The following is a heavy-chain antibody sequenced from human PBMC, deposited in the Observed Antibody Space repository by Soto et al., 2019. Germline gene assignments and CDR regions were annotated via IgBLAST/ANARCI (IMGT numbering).Heavy chain of an antibody. CDR2: ISNSFSDGNT. Sequence: EVQLLESGGGLVQPGGSLRLSCAASGFTFSNYAMDWVRQAPGKGLEWVSAISNSFSDGNTHYADSVKGRFTISRDNDKNTVFLEMNSLRAEDTAVYYCAKVFSPEGGNYFDHCGQGTLVTVSS. CDR1: GFTFSNYA. J-gene: IGHJ4*02. V-gene: IGHV3-23*01. CDR3: AKVFSPEGGNYFDH.